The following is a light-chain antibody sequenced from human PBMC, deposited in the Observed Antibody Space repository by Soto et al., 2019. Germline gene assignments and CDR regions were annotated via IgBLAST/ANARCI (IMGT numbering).Light chain of an antibody. CDR3: QQAASFPIT. CDR1: QSVGSF. Sequence: EIVLTQSPATLSVSPGERATLSCRASQSVGSFLAWYQQKPGQAPRLLIYDASNRATGIPARFSGSGSGTDFTLTINSLQPEDFATYYCQQAASFPITFGQGTRLEIK. J-gene: IGKJ5*01. V-gene: IGKV3-11*01. CDR2: DAS.